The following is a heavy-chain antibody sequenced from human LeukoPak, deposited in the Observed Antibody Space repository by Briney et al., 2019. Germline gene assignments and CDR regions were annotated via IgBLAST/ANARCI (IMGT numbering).Heavy chain of an antibody. CDR2: ISDHNGNI. D-gene: IGHD3-3*01. V-gene: IGHV1-18*01. CDR3: VRDTSYDFWSDRTEVFDL. Sequence: SEKVSCKASGYSVVNYGMTGVRQAPRQGLECMGWISDHNGNINYAQKIQGRVPMTTDTSTSTVYMELRSLRSVDTAIYYCVRDTSYDFWSDRTEVFDLWGQGTRVTV. J-gene: IGHJ3*01. CDR1: GYSVVNYG.